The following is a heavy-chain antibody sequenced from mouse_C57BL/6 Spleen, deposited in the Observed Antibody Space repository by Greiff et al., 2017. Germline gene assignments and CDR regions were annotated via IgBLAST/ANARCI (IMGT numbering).Heavy chain of an antibody. Sequence: EVKLMESGAELVRPGASVKLSCTASGFNITDYYMHWVKQRPEQGLEWIGRIDPEDGDTEYAPQFQGKATMTADTSSNTAYLQLSSLTSEDTAVYYGTGDYDTGKYYAMDDWGQGTSVTVSS. D-gene: IGHD2-4*01. CDR1: GFNITDYY. J-gene: IGHJ4*01. CDR3: TGDYDTGKYYAMDD. V-gene: IGHV14-1*01. CDR2: IDPEDGDT.